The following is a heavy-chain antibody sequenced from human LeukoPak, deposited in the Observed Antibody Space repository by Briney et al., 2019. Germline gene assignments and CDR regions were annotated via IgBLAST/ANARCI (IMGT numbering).Heavy chain of an antibody. CDR3: ATRVSGRYVTLNWNEEDF. CDR2: MNPNSGNT. V-gene: IGHV1-8*01. CDR1: GYTFTSYD. Sequence: ASVKVSCKASGYTFTSYDINWVRQATGQGLEWMGWMNPNSGNTGYAQKFQGRVTMTRNTSISTAYMELSSLGSEDTAVYYCATRVSGRYVTLNWNEEDFWGQGTLVTVSS. D-gene: IGHD1-1*01. J-gene: IGHJ4*02.